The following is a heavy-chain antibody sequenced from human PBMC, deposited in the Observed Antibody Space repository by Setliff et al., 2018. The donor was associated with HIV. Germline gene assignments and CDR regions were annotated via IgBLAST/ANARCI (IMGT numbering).Heavy chain of an antibody. CDR1: GGSISSGDYY. D-gene: IGHD3-3*01. CDR3: ARIFGDQGYYYGMDV. J-gene: IGHJ6*02. V-gene: IGHV4-30-4*02. CDR2: IYYTGST. Sequence: SETLSLTCTVSGGSISSGDYYWSWIRQPPGKGLEWIGYIYYTGSTYYNPSLKSRVTISLDTSRNQFSLKLSSVIAADTAVYYCARIFGDQGYYYGMDVWGQGTTVTVSS.